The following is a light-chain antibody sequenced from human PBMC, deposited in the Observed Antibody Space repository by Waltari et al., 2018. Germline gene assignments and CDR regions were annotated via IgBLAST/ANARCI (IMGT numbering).Light chain of an antibody. J-gene: IGLJ2*01. CDR2: DVS. CDR3: CSYAGSYPVV. Sequence: QSALTQPRSVSGSPGQSVTISCTGTSSDVGGYNYVSWYQQHPGKAPKLMIYDVSKRPSGVPDRFSGSKSGNTGFLTISGRQAEDEDDYYCCSYAGSYPVVFGGGTKLTFL. V-gene: IGLV2-11*01. CDR1: SSDVGGYNY.